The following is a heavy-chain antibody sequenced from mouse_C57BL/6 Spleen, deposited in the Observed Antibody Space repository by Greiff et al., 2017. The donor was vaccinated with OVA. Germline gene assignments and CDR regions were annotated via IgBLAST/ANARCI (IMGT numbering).Heavy chain of an antibody. J-gene: IGHJ2*01. Sequence: QVQLQQSGAELARPGASVKLSCKASGYTFTSYGISWVKQRTGQGLEWIGEIYPRSGNPYYNEKFKGKATLTADKSSSTAYMELRSLTSEDSAVYFCVKKGGTAQAPYYFDYWGQGTTLTVSA. D-gene: IGHD3-2*02. CDR1: GYTFTSYG. V-gene: IGHV1-81*01. CDR3: VKKGGTAQAPYYFDY. CDR2: IYPRSGNP.